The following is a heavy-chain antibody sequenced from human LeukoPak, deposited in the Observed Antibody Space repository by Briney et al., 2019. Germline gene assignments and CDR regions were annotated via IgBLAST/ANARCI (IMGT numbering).Heavy chain of an antibody. Sequence: GGSLRLSCAASGFIIRSHTMNWVRQGPGKGLERVSYISSTSGTIYYADSVKGLFTISRDNAKNSLYLQMKSLRDEDTAVYYCARDYYGMDVWGQGTTVTVS. J-gene: IGHJ6*02. CDR1: GFIIRSHT. V-gene: IGHV3-48*02. CDR3: ARDYYGMDV. CDR2: ISSTSGTI.